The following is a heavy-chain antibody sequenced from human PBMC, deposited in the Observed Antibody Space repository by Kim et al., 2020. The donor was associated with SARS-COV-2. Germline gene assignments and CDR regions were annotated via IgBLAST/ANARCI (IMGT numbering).Heavy chain of an antibody. J-gene: IGHJ6*02. D-gene: IGHD1-26*01. Sequence: SVKGRLTISRDNSKNTLHLQMNSLRAEDTAVYYCARDQSGSSYYYYGMDVWGQGTTVTVSS. CDR3: ARDQSGSSYYYYGMDV. V-gene: IGHV3-30*07.